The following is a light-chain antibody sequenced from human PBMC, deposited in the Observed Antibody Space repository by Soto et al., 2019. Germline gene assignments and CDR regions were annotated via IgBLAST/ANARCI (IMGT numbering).Light chain of an antibody. J-gene: IGKJ2*01. CDR1: QSISSY. CDR3: QQSYSTPCT. Sequence: DIHMTQSPSSLSASVGDRVAITCRASQSISSYLNGYQQKPGKAPKLLIYAASSLQSGVPSRFSGSGSGTDFTITISSLQPEDFATYYCQQSYSTPCTFGQGTKLEIK. CDR2: AAS. V-gene: IGKV1-39*01.